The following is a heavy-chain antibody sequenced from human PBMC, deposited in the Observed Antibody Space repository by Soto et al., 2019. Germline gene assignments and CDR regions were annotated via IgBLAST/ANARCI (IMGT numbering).Heavy chain of an antibody. V-gene: IGHV6-1*01. Sequence: KQSQTLSLTCAISGDSVSSNSAAWNWIRQSPSRGLEWLGRTYYRSKWYNDYAVSVKSRITINPDTSKIQFSLQLNSVTPEDTAVYYCAKVCPGCSYGSDAFDIWGQVTMVTVSS. CDR3: AKVCPGCSYGSDAFDI. CDR2: TYYRSKWYN. J-gene: IGHJ3*02. D-gene: IGHD5-18*01. CDR1: GDSVSSNSAA.